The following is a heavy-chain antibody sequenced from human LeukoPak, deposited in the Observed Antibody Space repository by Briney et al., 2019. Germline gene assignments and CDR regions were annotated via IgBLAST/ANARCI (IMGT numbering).Heavy chain of an antibody. Sequence: SETLSLTCTVSRGSISGYYWSWIRQPPGKGLEWIGYIYYSGTTNYNPSLESRVTMSVDTSKNLFSLNLSSVTAADTAVYYCAKHLVSAYGDPKHVYYRGQRILVTVS. CDR3: AKHLVSAYGDPKHVYY. D-gene: IGHD4-17*01. V-gene: IGHV4-59*08. CDR2: IYYSGTT. J-gene: IGHJ4*02. CDR1: RGSISGYY.